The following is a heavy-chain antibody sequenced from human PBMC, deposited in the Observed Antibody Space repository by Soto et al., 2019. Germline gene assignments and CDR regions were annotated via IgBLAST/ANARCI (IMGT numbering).Heavy chain of an antibody. D-gene: IGHD3-9*01. Sequence: GGSLRLSCAASGFTVSSNYMSWVRQAPGKGLEWVSVIYSGGSTYYADSVKGRFTISRHNSKNTLYLQMNSLRAEDTAVYYCARGVGTIFWGFGAFDIWGQGTMVTVS. CDR1: GFTVSSNY. V-gene: IGHV3-53*04. J-gene: IGHJ3*02. CDR3: ARGVGTIFWGFGAFDI. CDR2: IYSGGST.